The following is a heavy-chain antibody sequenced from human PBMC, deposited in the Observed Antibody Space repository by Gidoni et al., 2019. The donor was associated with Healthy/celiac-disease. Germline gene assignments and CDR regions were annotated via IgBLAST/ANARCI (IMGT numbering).Heavy chain of an antibody. J-gene: IGHJ4*02. V-gene: IGHV3-23*01. Sequence: EVQLLESGGGLVQPGGSLRLSCAASGFTFRSYAMSWVRQAPGKGLAWVAAIRGSVGSTYYADSGKGRFTISRDNSKNTLYLQMNSLRAEDTAVYYCAKWPPRRYYGSGSYWAYWGQGTLVTVSS. CDR1: GFTFRSYA. D-gene: IGHD3-10*01. CDR3: AKWPPRRYYGSGSYWAY. CDR2: IRGSVGST.